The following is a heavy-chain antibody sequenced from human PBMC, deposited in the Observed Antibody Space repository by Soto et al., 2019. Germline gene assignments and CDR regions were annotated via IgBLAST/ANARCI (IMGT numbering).Heavy chain of an antibody. J-gene: IGHJ4*02. CDR2: ITASGTNT. D-gene: IGHD4-17*01. CDR3: AKTMTIPYFES. V-gene: IGHV3-23*01. CDR1: GFTSRNYA. Sequence: PGGSLSLSCAASGFTSRNYAMNWVRQAPGKGLEWVSLITASGTNTYYTDSVKGRFTISTDNSKNTLYLQMSHLRAEDTAIYYCAKTMTIPYFESWGQGTLVTVSS.